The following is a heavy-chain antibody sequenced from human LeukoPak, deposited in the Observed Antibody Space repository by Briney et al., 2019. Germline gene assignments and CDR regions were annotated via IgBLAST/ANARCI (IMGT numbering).Heavy chain of an antibody. CDR3: ARETPRRGETRDGYR. CDR2: IYSDGST. Sequence: GGSLRLFCAASGFSVSNNYMTWVRQAPRKGLEWVSAIYSDGSTHYADSVKGRFTISRDTSKNMVDLQMNSLRAEDTAVYYCARETPRRGETRDGYRWGQGTLVTVSS. J-gene: IGHJ4*02. V-gene: IGHV3-66*01. D-gene: IGHD5-24*01. CDR1: GFSVSNNY.